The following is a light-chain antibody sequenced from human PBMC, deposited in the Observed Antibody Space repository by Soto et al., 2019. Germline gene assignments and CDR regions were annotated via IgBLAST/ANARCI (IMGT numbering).Light chain of an antibody. CDR3: MQGTHWPIT. V-gene: IGKV2-30*02. J-gene: IGKJ5*01. Sequence: DVVMTQSPLSLPVTLGQPASISCMSNXSLVHSDGIAYFSWFQQRPGRSPRRLIYKVSNRDSGVPARFSGSGSGTDFALKISRVEAEDVGVYYCMQGTHWPITFGQGTRLEIK. CDR2: KVS. CDR1: XSLVHSDGIAY.